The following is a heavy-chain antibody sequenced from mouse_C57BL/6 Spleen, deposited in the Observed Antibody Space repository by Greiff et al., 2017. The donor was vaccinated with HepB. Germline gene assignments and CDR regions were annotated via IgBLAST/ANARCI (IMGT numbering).Heavy chain of an antibody. CDR1: GYSITSGYY. D-gene: IGHD2-4*01. CDR3: ARGEDYDYDGAMDY. Sequence: VQLQQSGPGLVKPSQSLSLTCSVTGYSITSGYYWNWIRQFPGNKLEWMGYISYDGSNNYNPSLKNRISITRDTSKNQFFLKLNSVTTEDTATYYCARGEDYDYDGAMDYWGQGTSVTVSS. J-gene: IGHJ4*01. V-gene: IGHV3-6*01. CDR2: ISYDGSN.